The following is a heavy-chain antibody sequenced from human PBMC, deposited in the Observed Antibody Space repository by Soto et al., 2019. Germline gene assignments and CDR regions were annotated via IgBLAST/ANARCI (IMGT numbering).Heavy chain of an antibody. V-gene: IGHV2-5*02. D-gene: IGHD5-18*01. CDR3: ARTKTLYSYGPSPHDGFDY. CDR2: IYWDDDK. Sequence: QITLKESGPTLVKPTQTLTLTCTFSGFSLSTSGVGVGWIRQPPGKALEWLALIYWDDDKRYSPSLKGRLTITKDTXXNXVXXTMTNMDPVDTATYYCARTKTLYSYGPSPHDGFDYWGQGTLVTVSS. CDR1: GFSLSTSGVG. J-gene: IGHJ4*02.